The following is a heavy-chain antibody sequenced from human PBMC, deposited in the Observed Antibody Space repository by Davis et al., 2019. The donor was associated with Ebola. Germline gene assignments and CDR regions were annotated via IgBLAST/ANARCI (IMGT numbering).Heavy chain of an antibody. CDR2: ISWNSESI. V-gene: IGHV3-9*01. Sequence: SLKISCAGSGFTFGDSAMHWVRQAPGKGLEWVSGISWNSESIVYADSVKGRFTISRDNAKNSLYLQMNSLRGEDTALYYCAKGRTIPLALDFWGQGTLVTVSS. J-gene: IGHJ4*02. CDR1: GFTFGDSA. D-gene: IGHD2-2*02. CDR3: AKGRTIPLALDF.